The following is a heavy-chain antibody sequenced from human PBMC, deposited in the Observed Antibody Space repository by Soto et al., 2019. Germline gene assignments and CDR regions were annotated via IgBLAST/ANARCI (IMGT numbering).Heavy chain of an antibody. CDR1: GGTFSRYG. V-gene: IGHV1-69*01. D-gene: IGHD2-15*01. CDR2: IIPMFAKA. CDR3: ANSHGGYRSGGSFYSGMYNWFVP. J-gene: IGHJ5*02. Sequence: SVQVSCTASGGTFSRYGISWGRQAPGQGLEWMGGIIPMFAKANYAQKFQDRVTITADESTSTAYMELSSLRSEDTAVYYCANSHGGYRSGGSFYSGMYNWFVPWGQGIPVT.